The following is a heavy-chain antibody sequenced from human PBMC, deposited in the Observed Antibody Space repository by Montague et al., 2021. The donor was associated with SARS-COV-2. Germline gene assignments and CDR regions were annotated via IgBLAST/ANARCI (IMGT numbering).Heavy chain of an antibody. J-gene: IGHJ5*02. CDR2: IYYSGST. Sequence: SETLSLTCTVSGGSVSNYYWSWIRQPPGKGLQWIGYIYYSGSTDYNPSLKSRVTISVDTSKNQLSLRLNSVTTADTTVYFCARGGGSYVDLSGYSSSAGFFDPWGQGILVTVSS. V-gene: IGHV4-59*02. CDR1: GGSVSNYY. CDR3: ARGGGSYVDLSGYSSSAGFFDP. D-gene: IGHD3-9*01.